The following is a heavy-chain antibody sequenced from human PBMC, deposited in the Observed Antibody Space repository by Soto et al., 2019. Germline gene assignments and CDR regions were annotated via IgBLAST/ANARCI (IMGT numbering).Heavy chain of an antibody. J-gene: IGHJ6*02. D-gene: IGHD3-22*01. CDR3: ARLYYYDSSGLMDV. CDR2: IIPIFGTA. Sequence: QVQLVQSGAEVKKPGSSVKVSCKASGGTFSSYAISWVRQAPGQGLEWMGGIIPIFGTANYAQKFQGRVTITADKSAITAYMELSSLRSEDTAVYYCARLYYYDSSGLMDVWGQGTTVTVSS. CDR1: GGTFSSYA. V-gene: IGHV1-69*06.